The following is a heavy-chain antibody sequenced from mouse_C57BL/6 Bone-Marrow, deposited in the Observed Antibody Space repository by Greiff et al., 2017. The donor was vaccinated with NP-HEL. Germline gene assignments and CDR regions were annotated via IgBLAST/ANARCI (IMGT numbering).Heavy chain of an antibody. CDR3: ARESFIAY. J-gene: IGHJ3*01. V-gene: IGHV5-4*01. Sequence: EVQVVESGGGLVKPGGSLKLSCAASGFTFSSYAMSWVRQTPEKRLEWVATISDGGSYTYYPDNVKGRFTISRDNAKNNLYLQMSHLKSEDTAMYYCARESFIAYWGQGTLVTVSA. CDR2: ISDGGSYT. CDR1: GFTFSSYA.